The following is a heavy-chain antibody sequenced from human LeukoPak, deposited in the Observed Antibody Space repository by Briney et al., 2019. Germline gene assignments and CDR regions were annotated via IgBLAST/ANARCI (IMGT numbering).Heavy chain of an antibody. CDR1: GYTFTSYG. CDR2: ISAYNGNT. J-gene: IGHJ4*02. V-gene: IGHV1-18*01. Sequence: ASVKVSCKASGYTFTSYGISWVRQAPGQGLEWMGWISAYNGNTNYVQKLQGRVTMTTDTSTSTAYMELRSLRSDDTAVYYCARDDYGDYDWYFDYWGQGTLVTVSS. D-gene: IGHD4-17*01. CDR3: ARDDYGDYDWYFDY.